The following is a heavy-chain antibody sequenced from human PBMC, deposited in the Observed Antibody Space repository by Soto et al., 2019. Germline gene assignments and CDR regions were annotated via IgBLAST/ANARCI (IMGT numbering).Heavy chain of an antibody. V-gene: IGHV3-48*01. J-gene: IGHJ3*02. CDR3: ARVIVVVPAGGDAFDI. Sequence: GGSLRLSCAACGFTLSSYSVDWVRQAPGKGLEWVSYISSSSSTIYYADSVKGRFTISRDNAKNSLYLQMNSLRAEDTAVYYCARVIVVVPAGGDAFDIWGQGTMVTVSS. CDR2: ISSSSSTI. D-gene: IGHD2-2*01. CDR1: GFTLSSYS.